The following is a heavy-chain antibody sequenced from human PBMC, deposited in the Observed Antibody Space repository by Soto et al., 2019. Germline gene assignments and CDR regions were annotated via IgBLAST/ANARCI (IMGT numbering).Heavy chain of an antibody. D-gene: IGHD6-19*01. CDR3: AKRSGIAVTGAEFSDL. CDR2: ISYDGGNK. V-gene: IGHV3-30*18. Sequence: QVQLVESGGDVVQPGTSLRLSCAASGFTFSNYGMHWVRQAPGTGLEWVTLISYDGGNKYYADSVKGRFTISRDNSKNTLYLQMNSLRVEDTAVYYCAKRSGIAVTGAEFSDLWGRDTLVTVSS. J-gene: IGHJ2*01. CDR1: GFTFSNYG.